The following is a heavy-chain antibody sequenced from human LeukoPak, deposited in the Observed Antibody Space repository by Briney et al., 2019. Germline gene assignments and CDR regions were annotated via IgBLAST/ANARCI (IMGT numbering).Heavy chain of an antibody. D-gene: IGHD2-2*01. Sequence: GGSLRLSCAASEFTFTTSWMTWVRQAPGKGLEWLGNINPDASTKNYAASVRGRFTFSRDNSKNSLYLHMSSLRAEDTAIYYCARDRAFSTFDYWGRGTLVTVSS. V-gene: IGHV3-7*01. CDR2: INPDASTK. J-gene: IGHJ4*02. CDR3: ARDRAFSTFDY. CDR1: EFTFTTSW.